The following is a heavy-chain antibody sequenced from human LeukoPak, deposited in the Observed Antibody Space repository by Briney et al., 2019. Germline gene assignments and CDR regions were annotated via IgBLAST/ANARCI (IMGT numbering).Heavy chain of an antibody. CDR2: MNPNSGNT. J-gene: IGHJ4*02. CDR1: GYIFTSYD. V-gene: IGHV1-8*03. CDR3: ARGLGPRGSGSYYFDY. D-gene: IGHD3-10*01. Sequence: ASVKVSCKASGYIFTSYDINWVRQATGQGLEWMGWMNPNSGNTGYAQKFQGRVTITRNTSISTAYMELSSLRSEDTAVYYCARGLGPRGSGSYYFDYWGQGTLVTVSS.